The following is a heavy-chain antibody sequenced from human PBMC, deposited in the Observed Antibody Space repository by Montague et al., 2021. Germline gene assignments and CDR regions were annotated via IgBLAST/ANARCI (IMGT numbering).Heavy chain of an antibody. CDR2: MFYGGAT. CDR1: SGSIFHAH. Sequence: ETLSLTCTVSSGSIFHAHWSWVRQTPGKGLEWLGSMFYGGATSNNPSLKSRVTMSIDTSTNQFSLKLSFVTAADTAVYYCAKQDYFVSGTSYKGFDPWGQGILVTVSS. D-gene: IGHD3-10*01. CDR3: AKQDYFVSGTSYKGFDP. J-gene: IGHJ5*02. V-gene: IGHV4-59*08.